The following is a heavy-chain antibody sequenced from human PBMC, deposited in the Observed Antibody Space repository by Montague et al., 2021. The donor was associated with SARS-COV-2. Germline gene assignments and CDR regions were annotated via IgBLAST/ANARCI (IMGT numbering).Heavy chain of an antibody. CDR3: AFSAFPTGAFDI. CDR2: ISGSSSYT. Sequence: SLRLSCAASGFTFSDYYMSWIRQAPGKGLEWVSYISGSSSYTNYADSVKGRFTISRDNAKNSLYLQMNSLRAEDTAVYYCAFSAFPTGAFDIWGQGTMVTVSS. J-gene: IGHJ3*02. CDR1: GFTFSDYY. V-gene: IGHV3-11*03. D-gene: IGHD1-26*01.